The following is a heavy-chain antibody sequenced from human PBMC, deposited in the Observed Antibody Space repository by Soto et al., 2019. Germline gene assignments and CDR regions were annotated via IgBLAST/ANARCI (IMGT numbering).Heavy chain of an antibody. V-gene: IGHV3-74*01. CDR1: GFTFRSYW. Sequence: LSLTCAASGFTFRSYWMHWVRQAPGKGLVCVSRINSDGSSTSYADSVKGRFTISRDNAKNTLYLQMNSLRAEDTAVYYCARGKLGIDYWGQGTLVTVSS. D-gene: IGHD7-27*01. CDR2: INSDGSST. J-gene: IGHJ4*02. CDR3: ARGKLGIDY.